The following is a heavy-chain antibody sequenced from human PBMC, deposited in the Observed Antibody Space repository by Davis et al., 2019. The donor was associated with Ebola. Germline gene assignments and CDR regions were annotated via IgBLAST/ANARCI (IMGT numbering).Heavy chain of an antibody. CDR3: ARDWDPYYYGMDV. Sequence: GGSLRLSCTDSVITFSSYAMTWVRQAPGKGLEWVSAISGSGGSTYYADSVKGRFTISRDNAKNSLYLQMNSLRAEDTAVYYCARDWDPYYYGMDVWGKGTTVTVSS. V-gene: IGHV3-23*01. CDR2: ISGSGGST. CDR1: VITFSSYA. D-gene: IGHD1-26*01. J-gene: IGHJ6*04.